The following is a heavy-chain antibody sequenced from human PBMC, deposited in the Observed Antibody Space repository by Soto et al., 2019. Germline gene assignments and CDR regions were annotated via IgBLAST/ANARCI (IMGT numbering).Heavy chain of an antibody. D-gene: IGHD6-6*01. CDR2: INSEGSRT. Sequence: EVQLVESGGGFVQPGGSLRLSCAASGFTFRSSWMQWVRQAPGKGLVWVSGINSEGSRTSYADSVKGRSTISGDNAKNTLDLQMNRLRAEDTAVYYCASGGSSLTFASWAQGTLVTVSS. CDR3: ASGGSSLTFAS. J-gene: IGHJ4*02. CDR1: GFTFRSSW. V-gene: IGHV3-74*01.